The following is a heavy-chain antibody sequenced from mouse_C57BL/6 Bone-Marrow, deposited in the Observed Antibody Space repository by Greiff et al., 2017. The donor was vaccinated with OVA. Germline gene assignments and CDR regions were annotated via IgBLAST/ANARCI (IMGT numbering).Heavy chain of an antibody. D-gene: IGHD1-1*01. Sequence: QVQLKESGAELARPGASVKMSCKASGYTFTSYTMHWVKQRPGQGLEWIGYINPSSGYTKYNQKFKDKATLTADKSSSTAYMQLSSLTSEDSAVYYCARGGTTGGMDYWGQGTSVTVSS. V-gene: IGHV1-4*01. CDR3: ARGGTTGGMDY. J-gene: IGHJ4*01. CDR1: GYTFTSYT. CDR2: INPSSGYT.